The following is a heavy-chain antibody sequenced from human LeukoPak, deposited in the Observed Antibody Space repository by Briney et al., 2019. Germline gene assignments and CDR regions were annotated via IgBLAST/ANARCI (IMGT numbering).Heavy chain of an antibody. CDR1: GGSFSGYY. J-gene: IGHJ4*02. V-gene: IGHV4-34*01. Sequence: PSETLSLTCAVYGGSFSGYYWSWIRQPPGKGLEWIGEVNHSGSTNYNPSLKSRVTISVDTSKNQFSLKLSSVTAADTAVYYCARGPHYYYGSGSYYKKPYYFDHWGQGTLVTVSS. D-gene: IGHD3-10*01. CDR3: ARGPHYYYGSGSYYKKPYYFDH. CDR2: VNHSGST.